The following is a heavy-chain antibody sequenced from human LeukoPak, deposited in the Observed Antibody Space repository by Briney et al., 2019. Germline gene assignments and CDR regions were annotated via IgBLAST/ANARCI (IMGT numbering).Heavy chain of an antibody. D-gene: IGHD3-22*01. CDR3: AKGAIIVAQTYDY. CDR2: IKQDGNDK. V-gene: IGHV3-7*05. CDR1: GFTFSSYS. J-gene: IGHJ4*02. Sequence: GGSLRLSCVASGFTFSSYSMQWVRQAPGRGLEWVANIKQDGNDKHYVDSVKGRFTISRDNAKNSLYLQMNTLRVEDTAVYYCAKGAIIVAQTYDYWGQGTLVTVSS.